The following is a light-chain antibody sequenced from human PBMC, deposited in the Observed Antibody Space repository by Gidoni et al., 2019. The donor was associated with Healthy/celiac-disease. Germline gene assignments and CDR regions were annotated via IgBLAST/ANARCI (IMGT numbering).Light chain of an antibody. Sequence: DIQMTQSPYSLSASVGDRVTITCRASQSISSYLNWYQQKPGKAPKLLIYAASSLQSGVPSRCSGSGSGTDFTLTISSLQPEDFATYYCQQSYSTPQITFGQGTRLEIK. CDR2: AAS. V-gene: IGKV1-39*01. CDR3: QQSYSTPQIT. CDR1: QSISSY. J-gene: IGKJ5*01.